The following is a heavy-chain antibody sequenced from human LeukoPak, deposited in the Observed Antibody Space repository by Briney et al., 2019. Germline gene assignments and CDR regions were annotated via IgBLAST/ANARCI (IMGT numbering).Heavy chain of an antibody. CDR1: GYTFTSYD. Sequence: ASVKVSCKASGYTFTSYDINWVRQATGQGLEWMGWMNPNSGNTGYAQKFQGRVTITRNTSISTAYMELSSLRSEDTAVYYCARVLSSGWYTVYGYFDYWGQGTLVTVSS. J-gene: IGHJ4*02. CDR3: ARVLSSGWYTVYGYFDY. CDR2: MNPNSGNT. V-gene: IGHV1-8*03. D-gene: IGHD6-19*01.